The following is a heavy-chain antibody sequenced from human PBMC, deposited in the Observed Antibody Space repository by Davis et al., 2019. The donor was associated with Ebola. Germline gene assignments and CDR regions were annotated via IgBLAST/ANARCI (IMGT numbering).Heavy chain of an antibody. D-gene: IGHD2-15*01. CDR1: GGSISSYY. V-gene: IGHV4-59*12. CDR3: ARESSYCSGGSCYNNWFDP. J-gene: IGHJ5*02. Sequence: MPSETLSLTCTVSGGSISSYYWSWIRQHPGKGLEWIGYIYYSGSTYDNPSLKSRVTISIDTSKKQFSLKLSSVTAADTAVYYCARESSYCSGGSCYNNWFDPWGQGTLVTVSS. CDR2: IYYSGST.